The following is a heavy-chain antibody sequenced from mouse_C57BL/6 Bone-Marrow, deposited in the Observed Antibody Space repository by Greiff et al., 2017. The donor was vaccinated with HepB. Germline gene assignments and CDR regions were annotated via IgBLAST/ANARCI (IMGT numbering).Heavy chain of an antibody. CDR3: AYGNPYYAMDY. J-gene: IGHJ4*01. Sequence: QVQLQQPGAELVKPGASVKLSCKASGYTFTSYWMQWVKQRPGQGLEWIGETDPSDSYTNYNQKFKGKATLTVDTSSSTAYMQLSSLTSEDSAVYYCAYGNPYYAMDYWGQGTSVTVSS. CDR2: TDPSDSYT. D-gene: IGHD2-1*01. CDR1: GYTFTSYW. V-gene: IGHV1-50*01.